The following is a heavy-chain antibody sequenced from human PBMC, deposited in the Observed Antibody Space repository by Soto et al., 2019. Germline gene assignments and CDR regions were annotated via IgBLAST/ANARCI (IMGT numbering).Heavy chain of an antibody. D-gene: IGHD6-25*01. CDR2: IYFTGNT. CDR1: GGSITSSSHF. Sequence: SETLSLTCSASGGSITSSSHFWGWVRQPPGKGLEWIGTIYFTGNTYYTPSLKRRLTMSIDTSKNEFSLRLNSVTAADTAVYYCAGQTFTIAAASYGRSNWFDPWGPGTLVTVSS. V-gene: IGHV4-39*01. CDR3: AGQTFTIAAASYGRSNWFDP. J-gene: IGHJ5*02.